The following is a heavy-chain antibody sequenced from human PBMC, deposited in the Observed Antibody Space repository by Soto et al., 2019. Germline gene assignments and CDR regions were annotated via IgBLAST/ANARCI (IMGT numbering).Heavy chain of an antibody. CDR3: ARRGSGHTFDY. CDR1: GASITRGGFH. J-gene: IGHJ4*02. CDR2: LYSGST. Sequence: QLQLQESGPGLVKPSETLSLTCAVTGASITRGGFHWGWIRQSPGQGLEWSGSLYSGSTYYNPSLTSRVTISADTSKNDFSLRLTSVTAADTAVYYCARRGSGHTFDYWGQGTLVTVSS. D-gene: IGHD3-10*01. V-gene: IGHV4-39*02.